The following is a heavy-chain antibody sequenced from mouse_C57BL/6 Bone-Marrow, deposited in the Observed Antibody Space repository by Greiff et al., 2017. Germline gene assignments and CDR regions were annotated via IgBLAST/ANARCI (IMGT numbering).Heavy chain of an antibody. V-gene: IGHV1-81*01. Sequence: VQLQESGAELARPGASVKLSCKASGYTFTSYGISWVKQRTGQGLEWIGEIYPRSGNTYYNEKFKGKATLTADKSSSTAYMELRSLTSEDSAVYVCARSRGYYNYAMAYWGQGTSVTVSS. J-gene: IGHJ4*01. CDR3: ARSRGYYNYAMAY. CDR2: IYPRSGNT. CDR1: GYTFTSYG. D-gene: IGHD2-3*01.